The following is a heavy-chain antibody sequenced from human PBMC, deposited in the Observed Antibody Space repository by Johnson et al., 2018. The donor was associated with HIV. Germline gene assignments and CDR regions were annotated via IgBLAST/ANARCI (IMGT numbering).Heavy chain of an antibody. CDR2: ISYDGSNK. CDR3: AKEGITMEVDI. J-gene: IGHJ3*02. V-gene: IGHV3-30-3*02. CDR1: RFTFITYA. Sequence: QVQLVESGGGVVQPGTSLRLSCAASRFTFITYAMHWVHQTPGKGLEWVAVISYDGSNKYYADSVKGRFTISRDNSKNTLYLQMNSLRAEDTAVYYCAKEGITMEVDIWGQGTTVTVSS. D-gene: IGHD3-10*01.